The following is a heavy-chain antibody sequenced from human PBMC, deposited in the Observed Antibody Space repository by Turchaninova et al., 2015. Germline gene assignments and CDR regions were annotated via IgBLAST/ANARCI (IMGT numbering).Heavy chain of an antibody. Sequence: SITTGYYWGWIRQPPGQGLEWIGSIYHSGNTVYNPSLRSRVTISVDTSRNQFSLRLTTMTAADTALYYCARHSAQLSGGNGDFDCWGQGTLVTVSS. V-gene: IGHV4-38-2*01. D-gene: IGHD3-16*01. J-gene: IGHJ4*02. CDR3: ARHSAQLSGGNGDFDC. CDR2: IYHSGNT. CDR1: SITTGYY.